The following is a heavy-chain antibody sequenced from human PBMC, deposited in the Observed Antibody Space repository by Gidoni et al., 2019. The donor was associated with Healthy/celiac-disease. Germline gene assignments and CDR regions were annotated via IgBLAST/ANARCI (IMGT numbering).Heavy chain of an antibody. CDR3: AKDSDPDFWSGYYGMDV. J-gene: IGHJ6*02. Sequence: EVQLVESGGVVVQPGGSLRLSCAASGFTFADYTMHWVRQAPGKGLEWVSLISWDGGSTYYADSVKGRFTISRDNSKNSLYLQMNSLRTEDTALYYCAKDSDPDFWSGYYGMDVWGQGTTVTVSS. CDR1: GFTFADYT. CDR2: ISWDGGST. V-gene: IGHV3-43*01. D-gene: IGHD3-3*01.